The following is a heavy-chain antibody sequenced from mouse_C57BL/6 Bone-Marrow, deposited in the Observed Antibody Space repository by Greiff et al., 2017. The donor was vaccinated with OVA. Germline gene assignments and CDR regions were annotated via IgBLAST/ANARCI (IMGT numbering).Heavy chain of an antibody. CDR3: ARVTTVVARYFDV. Sequence: QVQLQQPGAELVKPGASVKMSCKASGYTFTSYWITWVKQRPGQGLEWIGDIYPGSGSTNYNEKFKSKATLTVDTSSSTAYMQLSSLTSEDSAFYYCARVTTVVARYFDVWGTGTTVTVSS. D-gene: IGHD1-1*01. V-gene: IGHV1-55*01. CDR1: GYTFTSYW. J-gene: IGHJ1*03. CDR2: IYPGSGST.